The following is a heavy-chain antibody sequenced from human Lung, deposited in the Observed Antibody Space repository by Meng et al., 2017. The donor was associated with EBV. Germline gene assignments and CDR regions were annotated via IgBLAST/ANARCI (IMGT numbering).Heavy chain of an antibody. J-gene: IGHJ4*02. CDR3: ARGGTSSAPFDY. CDR2: INYSGIT. D-gene: IGHD2-2*01. CDR1: GRSFSSSY. Sequence: QVQLQQWGAGLLKPSETLSLTCGVSGRSFSSSYWSWIRQPPGKGLEWIGQINYSGITNYNPSLKSRVTISVDTSKNQFSPSLNSVTAADTAVYFCARGGTSSAPFDYWGQGTLVTVSS. V-gene: IGHV4-34*01.